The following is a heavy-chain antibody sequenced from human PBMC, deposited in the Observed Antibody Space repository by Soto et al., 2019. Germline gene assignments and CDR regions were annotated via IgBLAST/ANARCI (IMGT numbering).Heavy chain of an antibody. J-gene: IGHJ6*02. D-gene: IGHD6-6*01. CDR1: GFTFSSYA. CDR3: AKGAHSSSSRGVDV. CDR2: ISGSGAST. V-gene: IGHV3-23*01. Sequence: EVQLLESGGGLVQPGGSLRLSCAASGFTFSSYAMTWVRQAPGKGLEWVLGISGSGASTFYADSVKGRFTTSRDTSKNTLYLQMNSLRAEDTAVYYCAKGAHSSSSRGVDVWGQGTTVTVSS.